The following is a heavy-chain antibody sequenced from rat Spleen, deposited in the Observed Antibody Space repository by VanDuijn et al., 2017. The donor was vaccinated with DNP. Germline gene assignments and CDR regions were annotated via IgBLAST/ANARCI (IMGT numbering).Heavy chain of an antibody. D-gene: IGHD1-2*01. J-gene: IGHJ1*01. V-gene: IGHV5S13*01. CDR1: GFTFSNCG. CDR2: SSADGGHT. Sequence: EVQLVESGGGLVQPGRSLKLSCAASGFTFSNCGMAWVRQAPTKGLEWVASSSADGGHTSYRDSVKGRFTISKDNAKNTQYLQMDSLRSEDTATYYCASKRYLPYWHFDFWGPGTMVTVSS. CDR3: ASKRYLPYWHFDF.